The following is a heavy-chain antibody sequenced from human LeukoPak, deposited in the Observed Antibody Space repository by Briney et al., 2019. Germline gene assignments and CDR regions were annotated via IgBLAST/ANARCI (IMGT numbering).Heavy chain of an antibody. CDR1: GFTFSSYS. V-gene: IGHV3-21*01. D-gene: IGHD6-19*01. J-gene: IGHJ4*02. CDR3: ATIAVAGTSDFDY. CDR2: ISSSSSYI. Sequence: GGSLRLSCAASGFTFSSYSMNWVRQAPGKGLEWVSSISSSSSYIYYADSVKGRFTISRDNAKNSLYLQMNSLRAEDTAVYYCATIAVAGTSDFDYWGQGTLVTVSS.